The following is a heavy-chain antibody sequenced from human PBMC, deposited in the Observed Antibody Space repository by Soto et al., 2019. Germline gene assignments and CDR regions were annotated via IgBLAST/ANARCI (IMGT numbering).Heavy chain of an antibody. J-gene: IGHJ3*02. Sequence: QVQLVQSGAEVKKPGASVKVSCKASGYTFTAYVMHWVRQAPGQXXXWXXXINAGNGNTKYSQKFQGRVTITRDTXXXXXXXXXXXXXXXXXXXXXXXXXXXXXXXXXXXXXXDMWGQGTMVTVSS. CDR1: GYTFTAYV. V-gene: IGHV1-3*01. CDR3: XXXXXXXXXXXXXXXXDM. CDR2: INAGNGNT.